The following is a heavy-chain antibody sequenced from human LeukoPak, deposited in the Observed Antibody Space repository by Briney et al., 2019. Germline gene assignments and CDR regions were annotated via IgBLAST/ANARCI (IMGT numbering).Heavy chain of an antibody. J-gene: IGHJ3*02. CDR3: ARDAASSSGPGDAFDI. V-gene: IGHV4-4*07. D-gene: IGHD6-19*01. Sequence: SETLSLTCAVYGGSFSGYYWSWIRQPPGKGLEWIGRIYTSGSTNYNPSLKSRVTMSVDTSKNQFSLKLSSVTAADTAVYYCARDAASSSGPGDAFDIWGQGTMVTVSS. CDR1: GGSFSGYY. CDR2: IYTSGST.